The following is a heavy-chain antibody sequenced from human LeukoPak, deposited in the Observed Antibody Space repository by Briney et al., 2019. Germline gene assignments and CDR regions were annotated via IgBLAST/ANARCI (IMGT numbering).Heavy chain of an antibody. CDR1: GFTFHNYG. Sequence: PGGSLRLSCAASGFTFHNYGMNWLRQAPGEGLEWVSSISGRGDSTNYADFVKGRFTISRDNSRNILYLQMSSLRAEDTAEYYCAKGHYDGGPYYYFDSWGQGALVTVSS. CDR3: AKGHYDGGPYYYFDS. V-gene: IGHV3-23*01. J-gene: IGHJ4*02. D-gene: IGHD3-22*01. CDR2: ISGRGDST.